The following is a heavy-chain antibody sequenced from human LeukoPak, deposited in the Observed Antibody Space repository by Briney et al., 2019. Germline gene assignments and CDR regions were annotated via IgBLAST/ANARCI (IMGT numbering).Heavy chain of an antibody. J-gene: IGHJ3*02. V-gene: IGHV3-9*02. CDR3: AKDIAVADTRAFDI. CDR1: GFTSGDYA. D-gene: IGHD6-19*01. Sequence: GRSLSLSCAASGFTSGDYAMRWVRQAPGKGLEWVSCISWNSGSTGYADSVKGRFTISRDNAKNSLYLQMNSMRAEDTALYYCAKDIAVADTRAFDIWGQGTMVTVSS. CDR2: ISWNSGST.